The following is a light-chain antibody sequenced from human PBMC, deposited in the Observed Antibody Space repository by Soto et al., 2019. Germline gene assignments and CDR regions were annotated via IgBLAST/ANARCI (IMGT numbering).Light chain of an antibody. V-gene: IGKV3-20*01. Sequence: EVVLTQSPGTLSLSPGERATLSCRASQTVTSTYLVWYQQKPGQAPRLLMYGASTRATGIPDRFSGSGSGTDFTLTISRLEPEDFAVYYCHQYDTFGQGTKLQIK. CDR3: HQYDT. J-gene: IGKJ2*01. CDR1: QTVTSTY. CDR2: GAS.